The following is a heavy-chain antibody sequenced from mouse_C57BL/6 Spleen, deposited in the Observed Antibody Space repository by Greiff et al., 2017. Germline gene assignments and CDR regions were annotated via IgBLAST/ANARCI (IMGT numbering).Heavy chain of an antibody. J-gene: IGHJ1*03. CDR3: ARDGSSPHWYFDV. V-gene: IGHV1-80*01. D-gene: IGHD1-1*01. CDR1: GYAFSSYW. Sequence: VQLQQSGAELVKPGASVKISCKASGYAFSSYWMNWVKQRPGKGLEWIGQIYPGDGDTNYHGQIKGKATLTADNASSTGYVQLSSLTSEDSAVXFCARDGSSPHWYFDVWGTGTTVTVSS. CDR2: IYPGDGDT.